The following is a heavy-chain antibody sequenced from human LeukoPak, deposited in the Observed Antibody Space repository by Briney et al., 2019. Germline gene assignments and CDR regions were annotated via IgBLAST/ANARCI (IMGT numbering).Heavy chain of an antibody. CDR2: IIDSGIST. CDR3: AKGSRGNYDY. CDR1: GFTFNGYA. D-gene: IGHD1-26*01. Sequence: GGSLRLSCAASGFTFNGYAMAWVRQAPEKGLEWVSSIIDSGISTYYADSVKGRLTISRDNSKNTLYLQMNSLRAEDTAVYYCAKGSRGNYDYWGQGTLVTVSS. V-gene: IGHV3-23*01. J-gene: IGHJ4*02.